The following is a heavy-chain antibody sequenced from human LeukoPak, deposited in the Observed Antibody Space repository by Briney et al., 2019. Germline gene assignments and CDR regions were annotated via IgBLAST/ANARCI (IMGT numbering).Heavy chain of an antibody. V-gene: IGHV4-59*01. Sequence: SETLSLTCTVSGASISSYYWSWIRQPPGKGLEWIGYIFYSVSSNYNPSLKSRVTISRDTSKNQFPLKLSSVTAADTAVYYCARTSPDYYYGMDVWGRGTTVIVSS. J-gene: IGHJ6*02. CDR2: IFYSVSS. CDR1: GASISSYY. CDR3: ARTSPDYYYGMDV.